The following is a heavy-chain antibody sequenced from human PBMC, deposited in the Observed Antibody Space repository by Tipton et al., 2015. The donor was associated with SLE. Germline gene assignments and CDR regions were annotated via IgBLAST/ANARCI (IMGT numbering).Heavy chain of an antibody. Sequence: TLSLTCTVSGGSISSHYWSWIRQPPGKGLEWIGYIYASGSTNYNPSLKSRVTISVDTSKNQFSLKLSSVTAADTAVYYCAAQSLRYFDWLFDWGQGTLVTVSS. CDR2: IYASGST. CDR3: AAQSLRYFDWLFD. V-gene: IGHV4-59*11. CDR1: GGSISSHY. D-gene: IGHD3-9*01. J-gene: IGHJ4*02.